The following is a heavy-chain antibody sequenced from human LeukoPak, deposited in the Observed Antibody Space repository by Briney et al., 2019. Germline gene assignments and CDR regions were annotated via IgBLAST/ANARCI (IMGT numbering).Heavy chain of an antibody. CDR1: GFTVSSNY. CDR3: AKGCTGGACYSDY. V-gene: IGHV3-23*01. Sequence: PGGSLRLSCAASGFTVSSNYMSWVRQAPGKGLEWVSGISGSGASSDYSASVKGRFTISRDNSKNTLSLQMHSLGAEDTAVYYCAKGCTGGACYSDYWGQGTLVTVSS. J-gene: IGHJ4*02. CDR2: ISGSGASS. D-gene: IGHD2-8*02.